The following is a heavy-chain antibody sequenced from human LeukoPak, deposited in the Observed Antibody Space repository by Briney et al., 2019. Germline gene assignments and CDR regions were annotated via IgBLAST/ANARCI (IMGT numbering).Heavy chain of an antibody. Sequence: PGGSLRLSCAASGLTFSSYWMSWVRQAPGKGLEWVANIKQDGSEKYYVDSVKGRFTISRDNAKNSLYLQMNSLRAEDTAVYYCARDAHGYFDYWGQGTLVTVSS. CDR1: GLTFSSYW. V-gene: IGHV3-7*01. CDR2: IKQDGSEK. J-gene: IGHJ4*02. CDR3: ARDAHGYFDY.